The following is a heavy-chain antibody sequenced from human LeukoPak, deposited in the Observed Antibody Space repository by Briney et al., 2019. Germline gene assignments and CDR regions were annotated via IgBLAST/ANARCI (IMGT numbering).Heavy chain of an antibody. J-gene: IGHJ4*02. V-gene: IGHV3-7*04. CDR1: GFTFHFYW. Sequence: GGSLRLSCAASGFTFHFYWMNWVRQAPGKGLQWVANINQDGSQEYYVDSVKGRFTISRDNDKNSLYLQINSLRAEDTAVYYCARDNSRNDLEYWGQGTLVTVSS. CDR3: ARDNSRNDLEY. D-gene: IGHD1-1*01. CDR2: INQDGSQE.